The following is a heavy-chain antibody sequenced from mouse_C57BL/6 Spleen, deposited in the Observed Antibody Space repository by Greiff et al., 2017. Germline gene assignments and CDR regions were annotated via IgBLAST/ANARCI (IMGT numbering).Heavy chain of an antibody. J-gene: IGHJ2*01. CDR3: ARQLRPTFYFDY. Sequence: ESGPGLVKPSQSLSLTCSVTGYSITSGYYWNWIRQFPGNKLEWMGYISYDGSNNYNPSLKNRISITRDTSKNQFFLKLNSVTTEDTATYYCARQLRPTFYFDYWGQGTTLTVSS. CDR1: GYSITSGYY. D-gene: IGHD3-2*02. CDR2: ISYDGSN. V-gene: IGHV3-6*01.